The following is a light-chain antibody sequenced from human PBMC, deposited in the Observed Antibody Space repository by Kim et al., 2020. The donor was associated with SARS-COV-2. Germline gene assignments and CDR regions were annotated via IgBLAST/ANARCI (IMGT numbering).Light chain of an antibody. J-gene: IGKJ2*01. CDR3: QEYGSSPYT. CDR1: QSVSSRY. CDR2: GAP. Sequence: LSPGERAAPACMASQSVSSRYLAWYQQKPRQAPRLLIYGAPSGATGTPDRFSGSGSGTDFTLTINRLGPEYFTVYYCQEYGSSPYTFGQGTKLEI. V-gene: IGKV3-20*01.